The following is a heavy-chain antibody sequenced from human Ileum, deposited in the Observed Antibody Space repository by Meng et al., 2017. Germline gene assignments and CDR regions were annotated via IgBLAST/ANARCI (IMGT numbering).Heavy chain of an antibody. D-gene: IGHD2-15*01. J-gene: IGHJ4*02. Sequence: QVQLQESGPGLWEPSGTLSLTCTVSGGSISSSFYWSWVRQSPGKGLEWIGQIYLAGSPNYNPSLESRVTISVDKSKNQFSLRLTSVTAADTAIFYCVRHGGKYFDSWGQGTLVTVSS. CDR2: IYLAGSP. CDR3: VRHGGKYFDS. CDR1: GGSISSSFY. V-gene: IGHV4-4*02.